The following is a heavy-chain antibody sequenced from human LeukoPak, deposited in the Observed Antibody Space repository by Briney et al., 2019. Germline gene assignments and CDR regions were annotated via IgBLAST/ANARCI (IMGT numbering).Heavy chain of an antibody. CDR3: AKAPPIITLIGFGYYFDS. J-gene: IGHJ4*02. Sequence: SGGSLRLSCAASGFTFSSYSMNWVRQAPGKGLDWVSTITDSGANTYYADSVKGRFTISRDNSGTTLFLQMNSLRVEDAALYYCAKAPPIITLIGFGYYFDSWGLGTLVTVSS. V-gene: IGHV3-23*01. D-gene: IGHD3-22*01. CDR1: GFTFSSYS. CDR2: ITDSGANT.